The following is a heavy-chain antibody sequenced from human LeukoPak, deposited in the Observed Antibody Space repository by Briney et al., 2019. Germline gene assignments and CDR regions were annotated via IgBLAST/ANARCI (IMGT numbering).Heavy chain of an antibody. D-gene: IGHD3-22*01. V-gene: IGHV4-34*01. CDR3: ARGSGYYDSSGYYYGAFDI. J-gene: IGHJ3*02. CDR1: GGSFSGYY. Sequence: PSETLSLTCAVYGGSFSGYYWSWIRQPPGKGLEWIGEINHSGSTNYNPSLKSRVTISVDTSKNQFSLKLSSVTAADTAVYYCARGSGYYDSSGYYYGAFDIWGQGTMVTVSS. CDR2: INHSGST.